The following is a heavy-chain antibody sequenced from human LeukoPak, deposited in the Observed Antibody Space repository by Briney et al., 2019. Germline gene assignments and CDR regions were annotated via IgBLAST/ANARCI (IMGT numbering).Heavy chain of an antibody. V-gene: IGHV3-30*18. CDR3: AKAYYYDSSGYYLQS. CDR1: GFTFSSYG. D-gene: IGHD3-22*01. J-gene: IGHJ4*02. CDR2: ISYDGSNK. Sequence: GGSLRLSCAASGFTFSSYGMHWVRQAPGKGLEWVAVISYDGSNKYYADSVKGRFTISRDNSKNTLYLQMNSLRAEDTAVYYCAKAYYYDSSGYYLQSWGQGTLVTVSS.